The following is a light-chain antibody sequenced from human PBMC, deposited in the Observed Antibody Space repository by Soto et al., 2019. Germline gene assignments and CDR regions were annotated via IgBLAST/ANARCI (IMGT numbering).Light chain of an antibody. CDR2: DVS. CDR1: SSDVGAYNY. J-gene: IGLJ1*01. V-gene: IGLV2-11*01. Sequence: QSALTQPRSVSGSPGQSVTIECTGTSSDVGAYNYVSWYQQHPGTAPKLMIYDVSKRPSGVPDRFSGSKSGNTASLTISGLQAEDEADYYCTSHAGSNNYVFGTGTKLTVL. CDR3: TSHAGSNNYV.